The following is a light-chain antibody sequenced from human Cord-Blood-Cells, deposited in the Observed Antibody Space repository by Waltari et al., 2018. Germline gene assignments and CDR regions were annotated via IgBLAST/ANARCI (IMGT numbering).Light chain of an antibody. CDR2: YVS. CDR3: CSYAGSYTYV. Sequence: QSALTPPRSVSGSPGQSVPISCTGTSSDVVGYNYVSWSQQHPSKAPKLMIYYVSRRPSGVPDRFSGSKSGNAASLTISGLQAEDEADYYCCSYAGSYTYVFGTGTKVTVL. CDR1: SSDVVGYNY. V-gene: IGLV2-11*01. J-gene: IGLJ1*01.